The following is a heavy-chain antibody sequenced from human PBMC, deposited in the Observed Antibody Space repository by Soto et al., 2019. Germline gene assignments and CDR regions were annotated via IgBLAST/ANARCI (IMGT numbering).Heavy chain of an antibody. CDR2: ISSAGDSS. V-gene: IGHV3-48*03. Sequence: GGSLRLSCAASGFTFSSYEMNWVRQAPGKTLEWVSYISSAGDSSYYADSVKSRFTISRDNAKNSLYLQMNSLRVEDTAVYYCARVYCSTTTCHVQAFDSWGQGT. CDR3: ARVYCSTTTCHVQAFDS. J-gene: IGHJ4*02. D-gene: IGHD2-2*01. CDR1: GFTFSSYE.